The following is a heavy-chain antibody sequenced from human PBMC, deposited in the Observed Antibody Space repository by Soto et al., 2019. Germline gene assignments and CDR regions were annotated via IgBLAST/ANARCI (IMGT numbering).Heavy chain of an antibody. D-gene: IGHD5-12*01. CDR1: GFTFSSYG. Sequence: ESGGGKIQPGRSLRLTCAASGFTFSSYGMHWVRQAPGKGLEWVAVIWNDGTNKYYADSVKGRFSISRDNSKNTLYLQMNSLRAEDTAVYYCARDLVLYSGYDLDNGFDPWGQGTLVTVSS. V-gene: IGHV3-33*01. CDR2: IWNDGTNK. J-gene: IGHJ5*02. CDR3: ARDLVLYSGYDLDNGFDP.